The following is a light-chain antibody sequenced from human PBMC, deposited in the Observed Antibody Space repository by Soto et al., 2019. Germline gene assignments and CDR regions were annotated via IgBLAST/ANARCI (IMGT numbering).Light chain of an antibody. Sequence: DIPMTQSPSSLSASVGDRVTITCRASQSISAWLAWYQQKPGKAPKVLIYDASSLESGVPSRFSGSGSGTEFTLTISNLQPDDFATYYCQQYNSYQYTFGQGTKLEI. CDR1: QSISAW. CDR2: DAS. CDR3: QQYNSYQYT. J-gene: IGKJ2*01. V-gene: IGKV1-5*01.